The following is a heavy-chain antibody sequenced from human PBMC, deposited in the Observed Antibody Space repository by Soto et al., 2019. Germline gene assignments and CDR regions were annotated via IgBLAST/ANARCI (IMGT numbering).Heavy chain of an antibody. CDR1: GNIFTSQY. D-gene: IGHD3-3*01. CDR3: FRDVGD. V-gene: IGHV1-46*03. J-gene: IGHJ4*02. Sequence: QVPLVQSGAEVKKPGASVKVSCKVSGNIFTSQYMHWVRQAPGQGLEWMAMINPSGGRTSYAQMFQGRVTMTRDTSTSTVHMELSSLRSEDTAVYYCFRDVGDWGQGTLVTVSS. CDR2: INPSGGRT.